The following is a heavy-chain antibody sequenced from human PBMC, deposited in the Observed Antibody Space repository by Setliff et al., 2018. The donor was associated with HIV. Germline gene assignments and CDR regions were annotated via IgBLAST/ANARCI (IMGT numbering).Heavy chain of an antibody. J-gene: IGHJ4*02. Sequence: SCTVSGGSIYGSDYYWGWIRQPPGKGLESIGSIYYSGSTYYKPSLKSRVTISVDTSKNQFSLKLSSVTAADTAVYYCARQGQLGSEWGQGTLVTVSS. D-gene: IGHD1-1*01. CDR1: GGSIYGSDYY. CDR2: IYYSGST. CDR3: ARQGQLGSE. V-gene: IGHV4-39*01.